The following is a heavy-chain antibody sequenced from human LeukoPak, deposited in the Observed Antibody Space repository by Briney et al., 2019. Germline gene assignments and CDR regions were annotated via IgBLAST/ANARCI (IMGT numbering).Heavy chain of an antibody. CDR3: ASYREAYDLYPHGLDV. Sequence: SETLSLTCSVSGASVSTTAYFWNWIRQPTGEGLEWIGRIYASGNTHYNPSLKSRVTMSLDTSKNQFSLTMNSVTAADSAVYFCASYREAYDLYPHGLDVWGRGTVVTVSS. V-gene: IGHV4-61*02. CDR1: GASVSTTAYF. J-gene: IGHJ3*01. CDR2: IYASGNT. D-gene: IGHD5-24*01.